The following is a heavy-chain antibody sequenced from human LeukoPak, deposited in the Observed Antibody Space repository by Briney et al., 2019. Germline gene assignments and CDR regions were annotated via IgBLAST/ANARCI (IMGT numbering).Heavy chain of an antibody. V-gene: IGHV3-66*03. Sequence: PGGSLRLSCAASGFTASTNYMSWVRQAPGKGLEWVSVIYSNDNTYYADSVKGRFTISRDNSKNTVYLQMNSLRTEDTAVYYCAKDPAVVTSPEYFQHWGQGTLVTVCS. D-gene: IGHD4-23*01. CDR3: AKDPAVVTSPEYFQH. J-gene: IGHJ1*01. CDR1: GFTASTNY. CDR2: IYSNDNT.